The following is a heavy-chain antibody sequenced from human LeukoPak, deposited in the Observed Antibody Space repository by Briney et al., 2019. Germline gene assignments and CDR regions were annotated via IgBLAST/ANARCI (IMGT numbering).Heavy chain of an antibody. D-gene: IGHD2-2*01. Sequence: GGSLRLSCAASGFTFSSYAMSWVRQAPGKGLEWFSAISGSGGSTYYADSVKGRFTISRDNSKNTLYLQMNSLRAEDTAVYYCAKDRFVVVDYFDYWGQGTLVTVSS. J-gene: IGHJ4*02. CDR2: ISGSGGST. V-gene: IGHV3-23*01. CDR3: AKDRFVVVDYFDY. CDR1: GFTFSSYA.